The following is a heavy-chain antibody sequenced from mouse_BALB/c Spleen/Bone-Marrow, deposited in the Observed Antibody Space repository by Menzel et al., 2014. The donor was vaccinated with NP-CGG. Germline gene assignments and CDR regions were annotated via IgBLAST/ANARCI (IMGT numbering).Heavy chain of an antibody. J-gene: IGHJ3*01. D-gene: IGHD2-4*01. CDR1: GYSFTGYF. Sequence: VQLKQSGPELVKPGASVKISCKAFGYSFTGYFMNWVMQSHGKSLEWIGRINPYNGDTFYNQKFKGKATLTVDKSSNTAHMELRSLASEDSAVYYCARIYDYDRGAWFAYWGQGTLVTVSA. CDR3: ARIYDYDRGAWFAY. CDR2: INPYNGDT. V-gene: IGHV1-20*02.